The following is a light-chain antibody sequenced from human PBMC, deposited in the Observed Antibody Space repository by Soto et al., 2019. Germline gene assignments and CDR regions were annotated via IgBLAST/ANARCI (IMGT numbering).Light chain of an antibody. Sequence: QSVLTQPASVSGSPGQSITISCTGTSSDVGGYNYVSWYQQHPGKAPKLMIYDVSNRPSGVSNRFSGSRSGNTASLTISGLQAEDAAHYYCSSYTGSTTLVVFGGGTKVTVL. CDR1: SSDVGGYNY. V-gene: IGLV2-14*01. CDR2: DVS. CDR3: SSYTGSTTLVV. J-gene: IGLJ2*01.